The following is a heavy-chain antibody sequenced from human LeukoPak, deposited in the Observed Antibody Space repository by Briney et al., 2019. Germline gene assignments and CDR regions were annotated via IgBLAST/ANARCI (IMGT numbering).Heavy chain of an antibody. Sequence: SETLSLTCAVSGGPFSGYFWSWIRQSSGKGLEWIGEIHNSGTTNYNPSLNSRVTTSEDTSRNQFYLNLSSVTAADTAVYYCARRYYYNLGSFPFDFWGQGTLVTVSS. D-gene: IGHD3-10*01. J-gene: IGHJ4*02. CDR3: ARRYYYNLGSFPFDF. CDR1: GGPFSGYF. CDR2: IHNSGTT. V-gene: IGHV4-34*01.